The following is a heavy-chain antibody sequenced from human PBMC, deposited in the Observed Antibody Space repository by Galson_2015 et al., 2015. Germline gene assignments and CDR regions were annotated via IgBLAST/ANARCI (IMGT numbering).Heavy chain of an antibody. CDR3: ARGRGWETLRKSPFDY. D-gene: IGHD1-26*01. J-gene: IGHJ4*02. CDR2: ISYDGSNK. Sequence: SLRLSCAASGFTFSSYAMHWVRQAPGKGLEWVAVISYDGSNKYYADSVKGRFTISRDNSKNTLYVQMNSLRAEDTAVYYCARGRGWETLRKSPFDYWGQATLVTVSS. V-gene: IGHV3-30-3*01. CDR1: GFTFSSYA.